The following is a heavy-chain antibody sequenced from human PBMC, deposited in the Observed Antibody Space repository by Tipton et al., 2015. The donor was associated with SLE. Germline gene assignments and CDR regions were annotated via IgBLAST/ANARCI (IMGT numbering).Heavy chain of an antibody. V-gene: IGHV4-59*01. CDR3: AGDQVGVGDFDY. CDR1: GGSISSYY. Sequence: TLSLTCTVSGGSISSYYWSWIRQPPGKGLEWIGYIHHSGSANYNPSLKSRVTISVDTSKTQFSLKLSSVTAAATAVYFCAGDQVGVGDFDYWGQGTLVTVSS. D-gene: IGHD3-16*01. CDR2: IHHSGSA. J-gene: IGHJ4*02.